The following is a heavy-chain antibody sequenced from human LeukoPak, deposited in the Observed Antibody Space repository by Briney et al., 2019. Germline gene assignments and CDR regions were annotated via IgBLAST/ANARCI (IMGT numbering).Heavy chain of an antibody. J-gene: IGHJ4*02. Sequence: GGSLRLSCAASGFTFSSYAMHWVRQAPGKGLEWVAVISYDGSNKYYADSVKGRFTISRDNSKNTLYLQMNSLRAEDTAVYYCARVPNSHRLLDFDYWGQGTLVTVSS. D-gene: IGHD2-21*02. CDR2: ISYDGSNK. CDR3: ARVPNSHRLLDFDY. V-gene: IGHV3-30-3*01. CDR1: GFTFSSYA.